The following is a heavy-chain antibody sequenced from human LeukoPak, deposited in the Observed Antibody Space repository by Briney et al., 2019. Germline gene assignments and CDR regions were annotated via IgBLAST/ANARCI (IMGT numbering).Heavy chain of an antibody. D-gene: IGHD3-10*01. CDR1: GFTLSMYS. CDR2: INSNGDGT. J-gene: IGHJ4*02. V-gene: IGHV3-64*02. Sequence: GSLRLSCAASGFTLSMYSMHWVRQAPGKGLEYVSAINSNGDGTYCADSVKGRFTISRDNSKNTLYLQMGSLRDEDMAVYYCARVGGDYYDYWGQGALVTVSS. CDR3: ARVGGDYYDY.